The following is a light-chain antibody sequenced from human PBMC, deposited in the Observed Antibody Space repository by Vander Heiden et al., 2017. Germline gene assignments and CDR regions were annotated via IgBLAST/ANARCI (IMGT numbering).Light chain of an antibody. V-gene: IGKV3-20*01. CDR3: QQDGSSPIT. CDR2: AAS. Sequence: EIVLTQSPGTLSLSPGERATISCRASQSVSSSYLGWYQQKPGQAPRILIHAASIRATGIPDRFSGSGSGTDFTLTISRLEPEDFAVYYCQQDGSSPITFGQGTKLEIK. J-gene: IGKJ2*01. CDR1: QSVSSSY.